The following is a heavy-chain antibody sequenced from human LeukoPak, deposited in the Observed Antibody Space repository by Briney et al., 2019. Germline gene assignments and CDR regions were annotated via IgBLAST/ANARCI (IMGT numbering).Heavy chain of an antibody. V-gene: IGHV3-21*01. CDR3: ARGTLYYYGSGSFYYFDY. CDR2: ISSSSSYI. CDR1: GFTPSSYS. D-gene: IGHD3-10*01. J-gene: IGHJ4*02. Sequence: PGGSLRLSCAASGFTPSSYSMNWVRQAPGKGLEWVSSISSSSSYIYYADSVKGRFTISRDNAKNSLYLQMNSLRAEDTAVYYCARGTLYYYGSGSFYYFDYWGQGTLVTVSS.